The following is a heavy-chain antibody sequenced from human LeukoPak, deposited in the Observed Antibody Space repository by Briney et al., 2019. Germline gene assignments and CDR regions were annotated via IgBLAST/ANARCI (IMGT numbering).Heavy chain of an antibody. D-gene: IGHD2-2*02. V-gene: IGHV3-23*01. Sequence: GGSLRLSCAASGFTFSSHGMHWVRQAPGKGLEWVSAISGSGGSTYYADSVKGRFTISRDNSKNTLYLQMNSLRAEDTAVYYCAKVTRDIVVVPAAIHRSQYYYYGMDVWGQGTTVTVSS. CDR1: GFTFSSHG. J-gene: IGHJ6*02. CDR3: AKVTRDIVVVPAAIHRSQYYYYGMDV. CDR2: ISGSGGST.